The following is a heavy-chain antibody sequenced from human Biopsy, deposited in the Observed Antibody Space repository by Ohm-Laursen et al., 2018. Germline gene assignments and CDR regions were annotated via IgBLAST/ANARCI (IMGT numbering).Heavy chain of an antibody. CDR2: ISYDGSGE. V-gene: IGHV3-30*03. CDR1: GFTFTSYA. J-gene: IGHJ2*01. D-gene: IGHD4-11*01. CDR3: ARDGKRWDYSTYFSWHFDL. Sequence: SLRLPCAASGFTFTSYAMHWVRQAPGKGLEWVAVISYDGSGEYYADSLQGRFIISRDNPKNTVDLQMNSLRAEDTAVYFCARDGKRWDYSTYFSWHFDLWGRGTLVTVSS.